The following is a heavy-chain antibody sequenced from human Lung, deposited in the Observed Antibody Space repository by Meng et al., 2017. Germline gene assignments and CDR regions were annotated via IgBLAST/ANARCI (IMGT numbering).Heavy chain of an antibody. D-gene: IGHD6-13*01. CDR3: ARDEDISAAGKLFGDY. CDR2: INPKSGDT. CDR1: GVTFPDYW. V-gene: IGHV1-2*06. J-gene: IGHJ4*02. Sequence: QGQIVQSGAEGKKPGVSVKVSCKAPGVTFPDYWLHWVRRAPGQGLEWMGRINPKSGDTHYAQRFQGRVTMTGDTSISTAYMELSGLRSDDTAMYYCARDEDISAAGKLFGDYWGQGTLVTVSS.